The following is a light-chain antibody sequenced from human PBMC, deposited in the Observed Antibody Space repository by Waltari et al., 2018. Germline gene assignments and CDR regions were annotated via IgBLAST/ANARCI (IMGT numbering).Light chain of an antibody. J-gene: IGKJ1*01. CDR3: LQDYNYPRT. Sequence: AIQMTQSPSSLSASVGASVAITCRASQYIRNDLGWYQQKPGEAPKVLIHAASNLQSGVPSRFSGSGSGTDFTLTISSLQPEDFATYYCLQDYNYPRTFGQGTKVEIK. V-gene: IGKV1-6*01. CDR1: QYIRND. CDR2: AAS.